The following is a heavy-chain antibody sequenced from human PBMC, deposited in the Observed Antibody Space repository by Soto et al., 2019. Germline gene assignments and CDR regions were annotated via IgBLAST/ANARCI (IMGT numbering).Heavy chain of an antibody. Sequence: SGPTLVNPTQTLTLTCTFSGFSLSTSGVGVGWIRQPPGKALEWLALIYWDDDKRYSPSLKSRLTITKGTSKNQVVLTMTNMDPVDSATYSSAHLGNTITFRGVILFDYWGQ. CDR3: AHLGNTITFRGVILFDY. CDR2: IYWDDDK. V-gene: IGHV2-5*02. J-gene: IGHJ4*02. D-gene: IGHD3-16*02. CDR1: GFSLSTSGVG.